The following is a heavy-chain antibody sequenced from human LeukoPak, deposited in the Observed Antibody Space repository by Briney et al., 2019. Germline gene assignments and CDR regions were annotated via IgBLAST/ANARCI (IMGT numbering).Heavy chain of an antibody. D-gene: IGHD1-14*01. CDR1: GGSISSGGYS. V-gene: IGHV4-30-2*01. CDR2: IYHSGST. CDR3: ARDRTGSNWFDP. Sequence: SQTLSLTCAVSGGSISSGGYSWSWIRQPPGKGLEWIGYIYHSGSTYYNPSLKSRVTISVDRSKNQFSLKLSSVTADTAVYYCARDRTGSNWFDPWGQGTLVTVSS. J-gene: IGHJ5*02.